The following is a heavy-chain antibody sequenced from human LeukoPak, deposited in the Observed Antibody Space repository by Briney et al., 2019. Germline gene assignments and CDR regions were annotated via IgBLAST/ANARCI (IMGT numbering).Heavy chain of an antibody. CDR3: ATQYCSSTSCSYPFDP. D-gene: IGHD2-2*01. Sequence: SETLYLTCTVSGDSLSSYYWSWIRQPPGKGLEWIGYIYYSGSTNYNPSLKSRVTISVDTSKNQFSLKLSSVTAADTAVYYCATQYCSSTSCSYPFDPWGQGTLVTVSS. CDR2: IYYSGST. J-gene: IGHJ5*02. V-gene: IGHV4-59*01. CDR1: GDSLSSYY.